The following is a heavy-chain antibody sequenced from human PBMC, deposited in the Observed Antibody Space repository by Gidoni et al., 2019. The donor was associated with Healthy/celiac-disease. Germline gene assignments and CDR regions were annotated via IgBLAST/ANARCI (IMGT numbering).Heavy chain of an antibody. Sequence: QVQLQESGPGLVKPSQTLSLTCTVPGGSISSGSYYWSWIRQPAGKGLEWIGRIYTSGSTNYNPSLKSRVTISVDTSKNQFSLKLSSVTAADTAVYYCARDGSGTTEGYWGQGTLVTVSS. CDR1: GGSISSGSYY. CDR3: ARDGSGTTEGY. D-gene: IGHD1-7*01. J-gene: IGHJ4*02. V-gene: IGHV4-61*02. CDR2: IYTSGST.